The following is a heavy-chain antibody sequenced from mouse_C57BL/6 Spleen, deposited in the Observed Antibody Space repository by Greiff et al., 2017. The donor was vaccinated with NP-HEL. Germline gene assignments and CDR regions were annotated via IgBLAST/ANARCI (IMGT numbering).Heavy chain of an antibody. CDR3: ARETTYYSNYEGAMDY. CDR1: GYTFTDYN. J-gene: IGHJ4*01. CDR2: INPNNGGT. D-gene: IGHD2-5*01. V-gene: IGHV1-22*01. Sequence: EVQLQQSGPELVKPGASVKMSCKASGYTFTDYNMHWVKQSHGKSLEWIGYINPNNGGTSYNQKFKGKATLTVNKSSSTAYMELRSLTSEDSAVYYCARETTYYSNYEGAMDYWGQGTSVTVSS.